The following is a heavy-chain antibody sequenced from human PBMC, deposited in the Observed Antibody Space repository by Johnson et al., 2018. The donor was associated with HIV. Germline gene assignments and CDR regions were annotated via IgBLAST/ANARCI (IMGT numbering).Heavy chain of an antibody. V-gene: IGHV3-11*01. D-gene: IGHD1-26*01. CDR1: GFTFSDYY. Sequence: QVQLVESGGGLVKPGGSLRLSCAASGFTFSDYYMSWIRQAPGKGLAWASYIRSSATSVYYAASVQGLFSISRDNAKNSLYLQMNSLRAEDTALYYCARVVAFGWELNDAFDIWGQGTMVTVSS. J-gene: IGHJ3*02. CDR3: ARVVAFGWELNDAFDI. CDR2: IRSSATSV.